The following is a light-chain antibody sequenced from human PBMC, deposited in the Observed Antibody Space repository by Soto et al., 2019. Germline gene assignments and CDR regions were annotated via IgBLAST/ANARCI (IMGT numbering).Light chain of an antibody. V-gene: IGKV1-12*01. CDR1: QGIDSW. CDR3: PQAKDLPLT. Sequence: DIQMTQSPSSVSVSVGDTVTITCRANQGIDSWLAWYQQKPGKAPKLLMYGSSTLQSGVPSRFGRSRSGPDFILTISSLQPEDFATYYRPQAKDLPLTVGGGPKVEIK. J-gene: IGKJ4*01. CDR2: GSS.